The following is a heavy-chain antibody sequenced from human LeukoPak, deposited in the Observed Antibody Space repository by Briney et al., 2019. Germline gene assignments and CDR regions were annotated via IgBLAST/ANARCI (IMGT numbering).Heavy chain of an antibody. D-gene: IGHD6-19*01. CDR3: VRVRGAVAATPFEFDY. V-gene: IGHV3-74*01. Sequence: GGSLRLSCAASGFTFSRYWMHWVRQAPGKGLVWVSHINPDGSSTRYADSVKGRFTISRDNAKNTLYLQMNSLRAEDTAVYYCVRVRGAVAATPFEFDYWGQGTLVTVSS. J-gene: IGHJ4*02. CDR1: GFTFSRYW. CDR2: INPDGSST.